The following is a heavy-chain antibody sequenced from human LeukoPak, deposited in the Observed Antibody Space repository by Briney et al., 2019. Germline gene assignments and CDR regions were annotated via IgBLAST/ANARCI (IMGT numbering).Heavy chain of an antibody. CDR2: INPNSGGT. D-gene: IGHD4-17*01. CDR3: ARRRDYGEFDY. Sequence: GASVKVSCKASGYTFTDYYMHWVRQAPGQGLEWMGWINPNSGGTNYAQKFQGRVTMTRDTSISTAYMELSRLRSDDTAVCYCARRRDYGEFDYWGQGTLVTVSS. J-gene: IGHJ4*02. V-gene: IGHV1-2*02. CDR1: GYTFTDYY.